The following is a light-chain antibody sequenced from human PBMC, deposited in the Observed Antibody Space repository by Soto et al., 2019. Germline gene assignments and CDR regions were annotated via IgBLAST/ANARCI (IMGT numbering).Light chain of an antibody. CDR3: LQYHNLWA. Sequence: EILMTQSPATLSVSPGETATLSCRASQSVASNFLAWYQQRPGQAPRLLIYRASTRATGVPARFSGSGSGTEFTLTISSLQSEDFTVYSCLQYHNLWAFGQGTKVDI. CDR2: RAS. J-gene: IGKJ1*01. V-gene: IGKV3-15*01. CDR1: QSVASN.